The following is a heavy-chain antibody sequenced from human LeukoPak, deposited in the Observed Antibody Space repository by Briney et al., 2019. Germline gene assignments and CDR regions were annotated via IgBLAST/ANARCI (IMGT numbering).Heavy chain of an antibody. V-gene: IGHV3-23*01. CDR1: GFTFSSYA. CDR3: AKDTYGSGSPDY. Sequence: GGSLRLSCAASGFTFSSYAMSWVRHAPGKGLEWVSDISGSGGSTYYADSMKGRFTICRDNSKNTLYLQMNSLRAEDTAVYYCAKDTYGSGSPDYWGQGTLVTVSS. D-gene: IGHD3-10*01. CDR2: ISGSGGST. J-gene: IGHJ4*02.